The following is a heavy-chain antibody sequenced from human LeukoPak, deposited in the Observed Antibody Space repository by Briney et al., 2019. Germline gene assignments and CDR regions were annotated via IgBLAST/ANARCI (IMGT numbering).Heavy chain of an antibody. D-gene: IGHD5-18*01. J-gene: IGHJ4*02. V-gene: IGHV3-21*01. Sequence: GALRLSLSASWFTFSRYSMDLVRQAPGEGVGGVSSISSSSSYIYYADSVKGRFTISRDNAKNSLYLQMNSLRAEDTAVYYCARDGYSYGSDYWGQGTLVTVSS. CDR2: ISSSSSYI. CDR3: ARDGYSYGSDY. CDR1: WFTFSRYS.